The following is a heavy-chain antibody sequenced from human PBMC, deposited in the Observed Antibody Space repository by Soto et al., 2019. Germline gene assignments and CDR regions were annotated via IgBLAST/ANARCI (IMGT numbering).Heavy chain of an antibody. CDR1: GYTFTGSS. CDR2: INPNNGVT. J-gene: IGHJ3*02. V-gene: IGHV1-2*02. Sequence: ASVKVSCKASGYTFTGSSLHWVRQAPGQRLEWMGWINPNNGVTNYAQKFQGRAAMTRDTSISTAYMELSRLTSDDTAVYYCARVQLELMRDAFDIWGQGTMVTVSS. D-gene: IGHD1-1*01. CDR3: ARVQLELMRDAFDI.